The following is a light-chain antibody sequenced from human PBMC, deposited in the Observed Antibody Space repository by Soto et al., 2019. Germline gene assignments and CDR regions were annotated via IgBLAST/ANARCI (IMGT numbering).Light chain of an antibody. CDR2: GAS. CDR3: QHYHNWPPLA. J-gene: IGKJ4*01. V-gene: IGKV3-15*01. CDR1: QSVSRN. Sequence: EIVMTQSPATLSVSPGERVTLSCRASQSVSRNLAWYQQIPGQAPRRLIYGASTRATGIPARFSGSGSGTEFILSIILQQAEDFAVYYCQHYHNWPPLAFGGGTKVEIK.